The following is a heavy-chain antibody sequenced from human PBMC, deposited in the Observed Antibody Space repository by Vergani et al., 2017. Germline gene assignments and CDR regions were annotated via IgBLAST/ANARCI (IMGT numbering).Heavy chain of an antibody. J-gene: IGHJ6*02. V-gene: IGHV3-30*18. Sequence: QVQLVESGGGVVQPGRSLRLSCAASGFTFRSFGMHWVRQAPGKGLEWVAVISYDGSNKYYADSVKGRFTISRDNSKNTLYLQMNSLRAEDTAVYYCAKDLWDFRLVNGMDVWGQGP. CDR3: AKDLWDFRLVNGMDV. CDR1: GFTFRSFG. D-gene: IGHD3-16*02. CDR2: ISYDGSNK.